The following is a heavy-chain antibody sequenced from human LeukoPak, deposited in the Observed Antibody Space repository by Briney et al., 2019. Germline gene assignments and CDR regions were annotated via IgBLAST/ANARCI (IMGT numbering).Heavy chain of an antibody. CDR1: GFTFDSYI. Sequence: GGSLRLSCAASGFTFDSYIMSWVRQAPGKGLEWVSSISSSGSNIYYADSAKGRFTSSRDNAKNSLYLQMNSLRAEDTALYYCAKYYYERSGYYSCYDYWGQGTLVTVSS. CDR2: ISSSGSNI. J-gene: IGHJ4*02. D-gene: IGHD3-22*01. CDR3: AKYYYERSGYYSCYDY. V-gene: IGHV3-21*01.